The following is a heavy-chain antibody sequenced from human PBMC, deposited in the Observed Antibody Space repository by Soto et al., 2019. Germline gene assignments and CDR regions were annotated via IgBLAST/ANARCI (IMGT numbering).Heavy chain of an antibody. Sequence: EVQLVESGGGLVQPGRSLRLSCAASGFTFDDYAIHWVRQAPGKGLEWVSGTSWNRGTIGYADSVKGRFTISRDNAKNSLYLQMNSLRAEDTALYYCTRSIGPSCYSSFDYFGQGTLVTVSS. CDR2: TSWNRGTI. CDR1: GFTFDDYA. J-gene: IGHJ4*02. D-gene: IGHD2-15*01. CDR3: TRSIGPSCYSSFDY. V-gene: IGHV3-9*01.